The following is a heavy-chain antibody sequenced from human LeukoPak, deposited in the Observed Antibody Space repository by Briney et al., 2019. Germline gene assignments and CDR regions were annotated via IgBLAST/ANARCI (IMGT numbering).Heavy chain of an antibody. D-gene: IGHD1/OR15-1a*01. CDR2: IYSGGST. Sequence: GGSLRLSCAASGFTVTSNYMSWVRQAPGKGLEWVSVIYSGGSTYYADSVKGRFTISRDNSKNTLYLQMNSLRAEDTAVYYCARGGNRYYFDYWGQGTLVTVSS. CDR3: ARGGNRYYFDY. J-gene: IGHJ4*02. V-gene: IGHV3-53*01. CDR1: GFTVTSNY.